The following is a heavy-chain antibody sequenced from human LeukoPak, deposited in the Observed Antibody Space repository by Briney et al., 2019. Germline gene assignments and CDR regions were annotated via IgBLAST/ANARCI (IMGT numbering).Heavy chain of an antibody. CDR3: ARLVYCGGDCLPHFDY. Sequence: GASVKVSCKVSGYTLTELSMHWVRQAPGKGLEWMGGFDPEDGETIYAQKFQGRVTMTEDTSTDTAYMELSSLRSEDTAVYYCARLVYCGGDCLPHFDYWGQGTLVTVSS. V-gene: IGHV1-24*01. J-gene: IGHJ4*02. CDR1: GYTLTELS. D-gene: IGHD2-21*02. CDR2: FDPEDGET.